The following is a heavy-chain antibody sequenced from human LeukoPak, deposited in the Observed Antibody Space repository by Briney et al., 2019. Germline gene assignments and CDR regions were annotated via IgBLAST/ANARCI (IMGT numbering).Heavy chain of an antibody. CDR3: AKGREPGGLDY. J-gene: IGHJ4*02. V-gene: IGHV3-74*01. D-gene: IGHD1-26*01. CDR1: GFTFSIYW. CDR2: INSDGSST. Sequence: GGSLRLSCAASGFTFSIYWMHWVRQAPGKGLVWVSRINSDGSSTSYADSVKGRFTISRDNAKNTLYLQMNSLRAEDTAVYYCAKGREPGGLDYWGQGTLVTVSS.